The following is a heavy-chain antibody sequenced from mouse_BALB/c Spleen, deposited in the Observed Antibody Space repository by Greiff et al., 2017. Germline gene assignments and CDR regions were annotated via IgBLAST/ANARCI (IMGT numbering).Heavy chain of an antibody. V-gene: IGHV5-17*02. CDR1: GFTFSSFG. J-gene: IGHJ2*01. CDR2: ISSGSSTI. Sequence: EVKLVESGGGLVQPGGSRKLSCAASGFTFSSFGMHWVRQAPEKGLEWVAYISSGSSTIYYADTVKGRFTISRDNPKNTLFLQMTSLRSEDTAMYYCARSDYGSSYLDYWGQGTTLTVSS. CDR3: ARSDYGSSYLDY. D-gene: IGHD1-1*01.